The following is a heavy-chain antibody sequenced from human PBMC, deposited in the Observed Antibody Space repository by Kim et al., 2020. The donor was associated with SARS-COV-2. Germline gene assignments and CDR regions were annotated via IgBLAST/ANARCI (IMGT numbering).Heavy chain of an antibody. Sequence: GGSLRLSCAASGFTFSSYGMHWVRQAPGKGLEWVAVISYDGSNKYYADSVKGRFTISRDNSKNTLYLQMNSLRAEDTAVYYCAKDPGDIYCSSTSCYAPHYYCGIDVWGKGTAVTVSS. J-gene: IGHJ6*04. D-gene: IGHD2-2*01. CDR2: ISYDGSNK. CDR3: AKDPGDIYCSSTSCYAPHYYCGIDV. V-gene: IGHV3-30*18. CDR1: GFTFSSYG.